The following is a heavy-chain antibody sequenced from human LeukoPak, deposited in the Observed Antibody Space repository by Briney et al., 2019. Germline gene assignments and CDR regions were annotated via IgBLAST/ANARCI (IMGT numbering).Heavy chain of an antibody. D-gene: IGHD6-6*01. CDR1: GGSISSYY. J-gene: IGHJ4*02. CDR2: IHYSGST. Sequence: PSETLSLTCTVSGGSISSYYWNWIRQPPGKGLEWIGYIHYSGSTNYNPSLKSRVIISIDTSKNQFSLKMSSVTAADTAVYFCARDSPPQYASSSAGFDYWGQGTLVTVSS. V-gene: IGHV4-59*01. CDR3: ARDSPPQYASSSAGFDY.